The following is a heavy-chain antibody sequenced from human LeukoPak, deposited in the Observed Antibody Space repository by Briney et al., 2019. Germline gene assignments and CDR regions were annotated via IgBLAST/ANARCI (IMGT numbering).Heavy chain of an antibody. D-gene: IGHD3-9*01. V-gene: IGHV3-23*01. CDR3: AKDAISGNSRYDFFDG. Sequence: GGSLRLSCTASGFRFNLYAMTWVRHAPGKGLEWVSTIDDPSTKKHADSVKGRFTISRDDSKSTLFLQMNSLRVDDTALYFCAKDAISGNSRYDFFDGWGQGTMVIVSS. CDR2: IDDPSTKK. CDR1: GFRFNLYA. J-gene: IGHJ3*01.